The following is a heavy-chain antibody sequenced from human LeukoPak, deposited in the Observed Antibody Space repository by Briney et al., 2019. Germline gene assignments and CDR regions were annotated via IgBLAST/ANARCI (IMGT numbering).Heavy chain of an antibody. CDR3: AKTAMIKVIINTYPKGLNC. Sequence: PGGSLRLSCAASGFTFSSNAMNWVRQAPGKGLEWVAAIYGRGETTYYADLVKGRFTISRDNSKNTLYLQMNSLTAEDTAVYYCAKTAMIKVIINTYPKGLNCWGQGTLVTVSS. CDR2: IYGRGETT. V-gene: IGHV3-23*01. D-gene: IGHD3-10*01. J-gene: IGHJ4*02. CDR1: GFTFSSNA.